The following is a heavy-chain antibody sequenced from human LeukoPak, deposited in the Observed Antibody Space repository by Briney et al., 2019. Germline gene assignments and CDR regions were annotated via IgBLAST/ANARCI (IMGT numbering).Heavy chain of an antibody. CDR1: GFTFSSYW. D-gene: IGHD3-22*01. CDR3: ARAYGYYDSSGYYYLDV. Sequence: GGSLRLSCAASGFTFSSYWMSWVRQAPGKGLEWVANIKQDGSEKYYVGSVKGRFTISRDNAKNSLYLQMNSLRAEDTAVYYCARAYGYYDSSGYYYLDVWGKGTTVTVSS. J-gene: IGHJ6*03. CDR2: IKQDGSEK. V-gene: IGHV3-7*01.